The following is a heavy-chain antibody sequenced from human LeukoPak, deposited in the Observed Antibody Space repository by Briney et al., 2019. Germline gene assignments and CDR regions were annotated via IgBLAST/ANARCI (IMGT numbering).Heavy chain of an antibody. V-gene: IGHV1-46*01. Sequence: GASVTVSCKTSGCTFVNYYIHWVRQAPGQGLEWMGIINPDGGRTTYAQRFQGRVTMTRDTSTSTLYMELSSLRSNDTAVYYCAREGAVTKVTSIDHWGQGTLVTVSS. J-gene: IGHJ4*02. D-gene: IGHD4-17*01. CDR2: INPDGGRT. CDR3: AREGAVTKVTSIDH. CDR1: GCTFVNYY.